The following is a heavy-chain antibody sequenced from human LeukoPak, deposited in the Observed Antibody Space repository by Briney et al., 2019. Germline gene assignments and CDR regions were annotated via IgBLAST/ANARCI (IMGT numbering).Heavy chain of an antibody. J-gene: IGHJ5*02. D-gene: IGHD6-19*01. CDR3: ARDIGEQWLVPWFDP. CDR1: GFTFSSYA. V-gene: IGHV3-30*04. Sequence: GGSLRLSCAASGFTFSSYAMHWVRQAPGKGLEWVAVISYDGSNKYYADSVKGRFTISRDNSKNTLYLQMNSLRAEDTAVYYCARDIGEQWLVPWFDPWGQGTLVTVSS. CDR2: ISYDGSNK.